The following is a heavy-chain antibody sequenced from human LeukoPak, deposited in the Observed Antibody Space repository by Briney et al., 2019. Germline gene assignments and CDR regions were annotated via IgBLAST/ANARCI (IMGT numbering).Heavy chain of an antibody. CDR3: ARTECPVRYETILSHMDV. CDR2: IYSGGST. D-gene: IGHD2-15*01. Sequence: GGSLRLSCAASGVTVSSNYMNWVRQAPGKGLEWVSVIYSGGSTYYADSVKGRFTISRDNAKNSLYLQMNSLRAEDTAVYYCARTECPVRYETILSHMDVWGKGTTVTVSS. J-gene: IGHJ6*03. V-gene: IGHV3-53*01. CDR1: GVTVSSNY.